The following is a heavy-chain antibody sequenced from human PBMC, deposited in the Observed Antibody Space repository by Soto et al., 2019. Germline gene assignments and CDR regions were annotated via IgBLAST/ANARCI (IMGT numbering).Heavy chain of an antibody. CDR1: GAALRSGGYV. J-gene: IGHJ5*02. D-gene: IGHD6-19*01. CDR3: TREQSDDNYFDP. Sequence: SETLSLTCSVFGAALRSGGYVYPWVRQPPGKGLEWLGYMYYSGGTNYNPSLKSRVTISLDKSKSQFSLRLISVTAADTAVYYCTREQSDDNYFDPWGQGTLVTVSS. V-gene: IGHV4-61*08. CDR2: MYYSGGT.